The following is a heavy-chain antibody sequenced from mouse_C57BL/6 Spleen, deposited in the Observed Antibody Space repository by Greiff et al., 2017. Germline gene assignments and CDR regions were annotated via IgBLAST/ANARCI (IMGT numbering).Heavy chain of an antibody. CDR2: INYDGSST. V-gene: IGHV5-16*01. CDR3: AREVYYADPDY. CDR1: GFTFSDYY. D-gene: IGHD2-13*01. Sequence: EVKLVESEGGLVQPGSSMKLSCTASGFTFSDYYMAWVRQGPEKGLEWVANINYDGSSTYYLDSLKGRFNISRDNAKNTLYLQMSSLKSEDTATYYCAREVYYADPDYWGQGTPLTVSS. J-gene: IGHJ2*01.